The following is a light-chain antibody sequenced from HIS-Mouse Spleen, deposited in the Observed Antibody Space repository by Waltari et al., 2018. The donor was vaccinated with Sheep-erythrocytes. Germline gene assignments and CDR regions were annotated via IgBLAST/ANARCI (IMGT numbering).Light chain of an antibody. Sequence: QSALTQPASVSGSPGQSITISCTGTSSDVGSYNLSSWYQQHPGKAPKLMIHEGSKRPSGVSNRFSGSKSGNTASLTISGLQAEDEADYYCCSYAGSSTPWVFGGGTKLTVL. J-gene: IGLJ3*02. CDR1: SSDVGSYNL. CDR2: EGS. CDR3: CSYAGSSTPWV. V-gene: IGLV2-23*01.